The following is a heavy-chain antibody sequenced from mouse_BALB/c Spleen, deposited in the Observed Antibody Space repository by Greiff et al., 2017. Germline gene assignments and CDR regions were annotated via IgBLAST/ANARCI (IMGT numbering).Heavy chain of an antibody. CDR1: GFTFSSYG. D-gene: IGHD3-3*01. CDR3: AREGWTFRDN. CDR2: INSNGGST. V-gene: IGHV5-6-3*01. J-gene: IGHJ4*01. Sequence: EVQGVESGGGLVQPGGSLKLSCAASGFTFSSYGMSWVRQTPDKRLELVATINSNGGSTYYPDSVKGRFTISRDNAKNTLYLQMSSLKSEDTALYYCAREGWTFRDNWGKGTSVTVSS.